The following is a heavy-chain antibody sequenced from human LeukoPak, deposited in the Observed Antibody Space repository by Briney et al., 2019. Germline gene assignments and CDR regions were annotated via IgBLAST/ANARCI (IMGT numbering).Heavy chain of an antibody. CDR2: IYYSGST. V-gene: IGHV4-39*01. CDR3: ARQGIVAARPTEYFQH. J-gene: IGHJ1*01. CDR1: GGSISSSSYY. D-gene: IGHD6-13*01. Sequence: SETLSLTCTVSGGSISSSSYYWGWIRQPPGKGLEWIGSIYYSGSTYYNPSLKSRVTISVDTSKNQFSLKLSSVTAADTAVYYCARQGIVAARPTEYFQHWGQGTLVTVSS.